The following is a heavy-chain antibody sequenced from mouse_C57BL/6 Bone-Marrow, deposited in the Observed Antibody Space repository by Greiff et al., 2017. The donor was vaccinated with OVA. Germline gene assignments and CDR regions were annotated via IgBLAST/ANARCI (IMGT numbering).Heavy chain of an antibody. CDR2: IDPENGDT. CDR1: GFNIKDDY. J-gene: IGHJ3*01. CDR3: TTWGVVASDWFAY. D-gene: IGHD1-1*01. V-gene: IGHV14-4*01. Sequence: EVNVVESGAELVRPGASVKLSCTASGFNIKDDYMHWVKQRPEQGLEWIGWIDPENGDTEYASKFQGKATITADTSSNTAYLQLSSLTSEDTAVYYCTTWGVVASDWFAYWGQGTLVTVSA.